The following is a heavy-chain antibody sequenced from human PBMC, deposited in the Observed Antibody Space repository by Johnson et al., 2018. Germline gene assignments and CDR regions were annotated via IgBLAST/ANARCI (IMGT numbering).Heavy chain of an antibody. J-gene: IGHJ3*02. D-gene: IGHD2/OR15-2a*01. CDR1: RFTFDDYA. CDR3: VKDKFGFYDWNDAFDI. CDR2: RRWNSNNI. Sequence: VQLVQSGGGLVQPGRSLRLSCAASRFTFDDYAMHWARQAPGKGLEWVSGRRWNSNNIGYAGSVKGRFTISRDKAKNSLYLQMNSLRAEDTALYYCVKDKFGFYDWNDAFDIWGQGTMVTVSS. V-gene: IGHV3-9*01.